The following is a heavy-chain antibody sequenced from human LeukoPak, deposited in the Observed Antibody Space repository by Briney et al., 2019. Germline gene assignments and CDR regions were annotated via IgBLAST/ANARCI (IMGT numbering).Heavy chain of an antibody. V-gene: IGHV3-23*01. CDR1: GFTFSSYA. J-gene: IGHJ4*02. D-gene: IGHD3-10*01. Sequence: PGGSLRLSCAASGFTFSSYAMSWVRQAPGKGLEWVSAISGSGGSTYYADSVKGRFTISRDNSKNTLYLQMNSLRTEDTAVYYCAKDPSLHRSGSYYNGYYWGQGTLVTVSS. CDR3: AKDPSLHRSGSYYNGYY. CDR2: ISGSGGST.